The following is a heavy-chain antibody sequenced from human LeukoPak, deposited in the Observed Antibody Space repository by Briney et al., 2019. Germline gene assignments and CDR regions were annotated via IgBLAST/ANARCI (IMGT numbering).Heavy chain of an antibody. CDR2: IYYSWST. Sequence: SETLSLTCTVSGGSISSYYWSWIRQPPAKGLEWIGDIYYSWSTNYNPSLKSRVTISVDTSKNQFSLKLGSVTAADTAVYSCARAATRPQYQLRYYYYYGMDVWGQGTTVTVSS. V-gene: IGHV4-59*01. D-gene: IGHD2-2*01. J-gene: IGHJ6*02. CDR3: ARAATRPQYQLRYYYYYGMDV. CDR1: GGSISSYY.